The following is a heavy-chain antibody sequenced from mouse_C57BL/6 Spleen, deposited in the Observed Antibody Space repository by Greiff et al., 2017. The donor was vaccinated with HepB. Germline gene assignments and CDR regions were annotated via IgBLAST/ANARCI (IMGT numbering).Heavy chain of an antibody. V-gene: IGHV1-50*01. CDR3: ARYIGKGYFDV. CDR1: GYTFTSYW. J-gene: IGHJ1*03. CDR2: IDPSDSYT. D-gene: IGHD4-1*01. Sequence: VQLQQPGAELVKPGASVKLSCKASGYTFTSYWMQWVKQRPGQGLEWIGEIDPSDSYTNYNQKFKGKATLTVDTSSSTAYMQLSSLTSEDSAVYYCARYIGKGYFDVWGTGTTVTVSS.